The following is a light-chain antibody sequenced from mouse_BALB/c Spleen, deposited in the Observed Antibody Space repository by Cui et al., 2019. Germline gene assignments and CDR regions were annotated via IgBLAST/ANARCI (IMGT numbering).Light chain of an antibody. J-gene: IGKJ2*01. CDR3: QPWSSNPYT. CDR1: SSVSY. Sequence: QIVLTQSPALMSASPGEKVTMTCSASSSVSYMYWYQQKPRSSPKPWIYLTSNLASGVPARFSGSGSGTSYSLTISSMEAEDAATYYCQPWSSNPYTFGGGTKLEIK. V-gene: IGKV4-68*01. CDR2: LTS.